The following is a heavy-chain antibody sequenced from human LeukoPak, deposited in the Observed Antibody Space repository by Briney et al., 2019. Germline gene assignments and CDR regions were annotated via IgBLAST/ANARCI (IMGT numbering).Heavy chain of an antibody. Sequence: GGSLRLSCAASGFTFDDDGLSWVRQAPGGGLEWVSGIDWSGGSTDYADSVKGRFTISRDNAKNSLYLQMSSLRAEDTAVYYCARTYSSSWYGAFDIWGQGTMVTVSS. J-gene: IGHJ3*02. V-gene: IGHV3-20*04. D-gene: IGHD6-13*01. CDR3: ARTYSSSWYGAFDI. CDR2: IDWSGGST. CDR1: GFTFDDDG.